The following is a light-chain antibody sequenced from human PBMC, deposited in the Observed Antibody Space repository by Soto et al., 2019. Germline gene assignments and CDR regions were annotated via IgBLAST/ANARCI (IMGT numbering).Light chain of an antibody. CDR3: QSYDTSLSGFYI. CDR1: SSNIGAAYD. V-gene: IGLV1-40*01. Sequence: QSVLTQPPSVSGAPGQRVTISCTGSSSNIGAAYDVHWYLQLPGTAPKLLIYANDNRPSGVPDRFSGSKSGTSASLAITGLQAEDEADYYCQSYDTSLSGFYIFGTGTKVTVL. CDR2: AND. J-gene: IGLJ1*01.